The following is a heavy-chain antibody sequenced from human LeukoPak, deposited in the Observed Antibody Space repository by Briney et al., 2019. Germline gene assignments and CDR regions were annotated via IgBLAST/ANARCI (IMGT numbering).Heavy chain of an antibody. Sequence: GASVKVSCKVSGYTLTELSMHWVRQAPGKGLEWMGGFDPEDGETIYAQKFQGRVTMTEDTSTDTAYMELSSLRSEDTAVYYCATDRGIAVTTRWFDPWGQGTLVTVSS. CDR2: FDPEDGET. J-gene: IGHJ5*02. V-gene: IGHV1-24*01. CDR1: GYTLTELS. CDR3: ATDRGIAVTTRWFDP. D-gene: IGHD4-17*01.